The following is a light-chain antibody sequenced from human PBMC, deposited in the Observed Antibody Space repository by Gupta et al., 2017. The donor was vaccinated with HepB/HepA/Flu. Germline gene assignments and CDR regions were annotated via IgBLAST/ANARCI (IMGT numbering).Light chain of an antibody. CDR2: EVD. V-gene: IGLV2-18*02. Sequence: QSALTQPPSVSGSPGQSVTISCTGTSSDIGSYNRVSWYQQSPGTAPKLIIYEVDNRPSGVPDRFSGSTSGNTASLTISGLQTEDEADYYCSSYTTSSTYVFGIGTKVTVL. CDR1: SSDIGSYNR. J-gene: IGLJ1*01. CDR3: SSYTTSSTYV.